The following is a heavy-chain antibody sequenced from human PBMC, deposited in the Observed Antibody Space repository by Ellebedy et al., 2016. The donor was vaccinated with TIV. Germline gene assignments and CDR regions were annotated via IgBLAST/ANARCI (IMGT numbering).Heavy chain of an antibody. CDR1: GGSISRSSYY. Sequence: SETLSLTCTVSGGSISRSSYYWGWIRQPPQKGLEWTGSIYYTGSTFYNPSLKSRVTISVDTSKSQFSLRLTSVTAADTAVYYCARWFGELLYVRWFDPWGQGTLVTVSS. CDR2: IYYTGST. J-gene: IGHJ5*02. CDR3: ARWFGELLYVRWFDP. V-gene: IGHV4-39*01. D-gene: IGHD3-10*01.